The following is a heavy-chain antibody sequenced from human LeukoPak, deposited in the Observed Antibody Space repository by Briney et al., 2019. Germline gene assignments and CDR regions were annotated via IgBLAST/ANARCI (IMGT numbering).Heavy chain of an antibody. D-gene: IGHD3-16*01. J-gene: IGHJ6*02. CDR3: TTRACHAGGCSSSFYYYYGLHF. Sequence: ASVKVSCTASGNSISNYAVSWVRQAPGQGFEWMGGIIPIFGTADYAQKFQGRVTITADQSTSTAYMALSSLKSEDTATYYCTTRACHAGGCSSSFYYYYGLHFWGQGTTVSVSS. V-gene: IGHV1-69*13. CDR2: IIPIFGTA. CDR1: GNSISNYA.